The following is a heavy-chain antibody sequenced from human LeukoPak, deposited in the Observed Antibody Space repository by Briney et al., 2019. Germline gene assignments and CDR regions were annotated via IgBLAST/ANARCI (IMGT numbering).Heavy chain of an antibody. V-gene: IGHV3-23*01. D-gene: IGHD3-16*02. CDR1: GFTFSSYA. CDR2: ISGSGGST. Sequence: GGSLRLSCAASGFTFSSYAMSWVRQAPGKGLEWVSAISGSGGSTYYADSVKGRFTISRDNSKNTLYLQMNSLRAEDTALYYCASFSTDDYVWGSYRDYWGQGTLVTVSS. CDR3: ASFSTDDYVWGSYRDY. J-gene: IGHJ4*02.